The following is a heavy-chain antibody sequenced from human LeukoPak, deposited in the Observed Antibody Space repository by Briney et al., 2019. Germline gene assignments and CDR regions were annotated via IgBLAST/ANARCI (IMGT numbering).Heavy chain of an antibody. V-gene: IGHV1-8*01. D-gene: IGHD1-26*01. J-gene: IGHJ4*02. CDR3: ARVTGSIDY. CDR2: INLNSGNT. Sequence: ASVKVSCKASGYTFTSYDINWVRQATGQGLEWMGWINLNSGNTGYAQNFQGRLTVTRDTSINTAYMELSTLRSEDTAIYYCARVTGSIDYWGQGTLVTVSP. CDR1: GYTFTSYD.